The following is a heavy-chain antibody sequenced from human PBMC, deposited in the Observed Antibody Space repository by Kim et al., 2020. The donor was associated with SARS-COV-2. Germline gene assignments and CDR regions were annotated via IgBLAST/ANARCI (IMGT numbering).Heavy chain of an antibody. CDR3: ASFGSTYYVDY. CDR2: MYYSGST. D-gene: IGHD3-3*01. Sequence: SETLSLTCNVSGGSISSSSYYWGWIRQPPGKGLEWIGSMYYSGSTYYNPSLKSRVIISGDTSKNQLSLNLSSVTAADTALYFCASFGSTYYVDYWGQGTQITVSS. V-gene: IGHV4-39*01. CDR1: GGSISSSSYY. J-gene: IGHJ4*02.